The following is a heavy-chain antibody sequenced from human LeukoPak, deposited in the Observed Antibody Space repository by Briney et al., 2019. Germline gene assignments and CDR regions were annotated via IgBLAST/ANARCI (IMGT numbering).Heavy chain of an antibody. CDR2: TSSSDAGT. Sequence: PGGSLRLSCAASGFALSSYAMSWVRQAPGKGLEWVSATSSSDAGTYHAESVKGRFTISRDNSKNTLCLQMNSLRAEDTAVYYCAKDISSGWPYCFDYWGQGTLVTVSS. CDR1: GFALSSYA. CDR3: AKDISSGWPYCFDY. D-gene: IGHD6-19*01. J-gene: IGHJ4*02. V-gene: IGHV3-23*01.